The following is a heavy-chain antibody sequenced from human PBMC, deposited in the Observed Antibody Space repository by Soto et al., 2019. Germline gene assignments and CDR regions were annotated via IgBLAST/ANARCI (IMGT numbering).Heavy chain of an antibody. J-gene: IGHJ4*02. Sequence: ASVKVSCKASGYFFTSYGITWVRQAPGQGLEWMGWISPYNGNTKYAQNFQGRVTMTTDTSTSTAYMEVRRLRSDDPAVYYCAIHFGSDLSAPGAVFDYWGEGTLVTVSS. V-gene: IGHV1-18*04. CDR1: GYFFTSYG. D-gene: IGHD3-3*01. CDR3: AIHFGSDLSAPGAVFDY. CDR2: ISPYNGNT.